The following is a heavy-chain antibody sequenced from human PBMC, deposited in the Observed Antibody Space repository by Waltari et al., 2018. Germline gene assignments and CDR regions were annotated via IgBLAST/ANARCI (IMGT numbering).Heavy chain of an antibody. Sequence: EVQLVESGGGLVQPGGSLRLSCTATGFPCRYHWMTWVRQAPGKGLEWVANIKEDGGEKYYVDSVKGRFTISRDNAKNSLYLQMNSLRAEDTAVYYCARLYMAAFDYWDEGTLVTVSS. CDR3: ARLYMAAFDY. CDR2: IKEDGGEK. CDR1: GFPCRYHW. D-gene: IGHD1-20*01. J-gene: IGHJ4*02. V-gene: IGHV3-7*01.